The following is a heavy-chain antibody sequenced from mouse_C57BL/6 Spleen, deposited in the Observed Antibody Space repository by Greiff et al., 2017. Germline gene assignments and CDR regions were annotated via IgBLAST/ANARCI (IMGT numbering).Heavy chain of an antibody. Sequence: VQLQQSGAELVMPGASVKLSCKASGYTFTSYWMHWVKQRPGQGLEWIGEIEPSDSYTNYNQKFKGKSTLTVDKSASTADMQLSSLTSEASAVYYCARGDTTVYFAYWGQGTLVTVSA. CDR2: IEPSDSYT. CDR1: GYTFTSYW. CDR3: ARGDTTVYFAY. J-gene: IGHJ3*01. V-gene: IGHV1-69*01. D-gene: IGHD1-1*01.